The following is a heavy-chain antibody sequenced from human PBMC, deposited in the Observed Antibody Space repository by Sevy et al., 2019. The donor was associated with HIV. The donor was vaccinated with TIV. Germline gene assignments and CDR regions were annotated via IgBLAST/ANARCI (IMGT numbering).Heavy chain of an antibody. Sequence: GGSLRLSCAGSGFDVSNNYMSWVRQAPGKGLEWVSIIYSSGTTYDADSVKGRFTISRDKSKNTVYLQMSSLRADDTAFYPCARDYSRRPGWFDPWGQGTLVTVSS. J-gene: IGHJ5*02. D-gene: IGHD6-13*01. CDR1: GFDVSNNY. CDR3: ARDYSRRPGWFDP. CDR2: IYSSGTT. V-gene: IGHV3-53*01.